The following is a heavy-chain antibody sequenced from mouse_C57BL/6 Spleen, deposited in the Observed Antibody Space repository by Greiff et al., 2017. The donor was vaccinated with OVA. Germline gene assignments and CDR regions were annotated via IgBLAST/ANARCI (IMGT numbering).Heavy chain of an antibody. CDR2: IYPSDSET. Sequence: QVQLQQPGAELVRPGSSVKLSCKASGYTFTSYWMDWVKQRPGQGLEWIGNIYPSDSETHYNQKFKDKATLTVDKSSSTAYMQLSSLTSEDSAVYYCARGGYYGSSFDYWAKAPLSQSPQ. CDR3: ARGGYYGSSFDY. V-gene: IGHV1-61*01. CDR1: GYTFTSYW. D-gene: IGHD1-1*01. J-gene: IGHJ2*01.